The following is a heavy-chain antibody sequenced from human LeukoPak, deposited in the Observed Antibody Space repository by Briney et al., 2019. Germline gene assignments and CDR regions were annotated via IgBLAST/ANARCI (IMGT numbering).Heavy chain of an antibody. CDR1: GDSFSGYY. D-gene: IGHD5-24*01. V-gene: IGHV4-34*01. Sequence: NASETLSLTCAVYGDSFSGYYWSWIRQPPGKGLEWIAEINHRGTTHYNPSLKSRVNISADTSKNQFSLKLSSVTAADTAVYYCARSHPREMATTFDYWGQGTLLTVSS. CDR3: ARSHPREMATTFDY. J-gene: IGHJ4*02. CDR2: INHRGTT.